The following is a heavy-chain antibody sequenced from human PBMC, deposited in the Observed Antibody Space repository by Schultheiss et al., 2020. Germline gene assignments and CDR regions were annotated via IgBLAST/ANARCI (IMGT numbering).Heavy chain of an antibody. CDR1: GGSISSDHW. CDR3: ARDTYYYDSSGYYYYYMDV. Sequence: SETLSLTCAVSGGSISSDHWWNWVRQPPGKGLEWIGEIYHSGSTYYNPSLKSRVTISVDTSKNQFSLKLSSVTAADTAVYYCARDTYYYDSSGYYYYYMDVWGKGTTVTVSS. J-gene: IGHJ6*03. V-gene: IGHV4-4*02. D-gene: IGHD3-22*01. CDR2: IYHSGST.